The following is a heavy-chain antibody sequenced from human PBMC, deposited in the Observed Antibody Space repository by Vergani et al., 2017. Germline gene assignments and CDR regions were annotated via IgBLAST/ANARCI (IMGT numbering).Heavy chain of an antibody. Sequence: EVELVQSGPEMRKPGESLKISCKGSEYSFGNYWIGWVRQMPGKGLEWMGIIYPADSATRYSPSFQGQVTISAAKSISTAFLQWDSLKASDTALYYCARHTTYTDSWGQGTLVTVSS. CDR2: IYPADSAT. D-gene: IGHD1-1*01. CDR3: ARHTTYTDS. V-gene: IGHV5-51*01. CDR1: EYSFGNYW. J-gene: IGHJ4*02.